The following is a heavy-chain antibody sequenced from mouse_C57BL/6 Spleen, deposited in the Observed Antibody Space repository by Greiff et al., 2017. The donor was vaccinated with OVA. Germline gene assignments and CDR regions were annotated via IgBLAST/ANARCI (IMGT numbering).Heavy chain of an antibody. Sequence: EVKLMESGGGLVKPGGSLKLSCAASGFTFSDYGMHWVRQAPEKGLEWVAYISSGSSTIYYADTVKGRFTISRDNAKNTLFLQMTSLRSEDTAMYYCASPTGTRAMDYWGQGTSVTVSS. J-gene: IGHJ4*01. V-gene: IGHV5-17*01. D-gene: IGHD4-1*01. CDR2: ISSGSSTI. CDR1: GFTFSDYG. CDR3: ASPTGTRAMDY.